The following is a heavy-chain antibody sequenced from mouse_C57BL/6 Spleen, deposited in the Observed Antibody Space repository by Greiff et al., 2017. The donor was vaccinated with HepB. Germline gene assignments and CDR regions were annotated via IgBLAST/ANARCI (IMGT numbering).Heavy chain of an antibody. J-gene: IGHJ1*03. CDR1: GFNIKDYY. CDR2: IDPEDGDT. V-gene: IGHV14-1*01. Sequence: VQLKESGAELVRPGASVKLSCTASGFNIKDYYMHWVKQRPEQGLEWIGRIDPEDGDTEYAPKFQGKATMTADTSSNTAYLQLSSLTSEDTAVYSCTIRGGSYWYFDVWGTGTTVTVSS. CDR3: TIRGGSYWYFDV.